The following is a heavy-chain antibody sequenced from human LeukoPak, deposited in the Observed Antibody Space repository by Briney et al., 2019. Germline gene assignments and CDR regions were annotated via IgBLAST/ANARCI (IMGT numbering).Heavy chain of an antibody. CDR2: ISGSGGST. CDR3: AKSAGYCSGGSCYAYYYMDV. CDR1: GFTFSSYA. J-gene: IGHJ6*03. Sequence: PGGSLRLSCAASGFTFSSYAMSWVRQAPGKGLEWVSAISGSGGSTYYADSVKGRFTISRANSKNTLYLQMNSLRAEDTAVYYCAKSAGYCSGGSCYAYYYMDVGGKGTTVTVSS. D-gene: IGHD2-15*01. V-gene: IGHV3-23*01.